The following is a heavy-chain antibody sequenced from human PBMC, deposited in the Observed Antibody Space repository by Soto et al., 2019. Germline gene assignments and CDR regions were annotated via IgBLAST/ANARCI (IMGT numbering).Heavy chain of an antibody. V-gene: IGHV3-11*06. Sequence: GGSLRLSCAASGFTFSDYYMSWIRQAPGKGLEWVSYISSSSSYTNYADSVKGRFTISRDNAKNSLYLQMNSLRAEDTAVYYCARGESVTEYYYYGMDVWGQGTTVTVSS. D-gene: IGHD4-4*01. CDR3: ARGESVTEYYYYGMDV. CDR1: GFTFSDYY. CDR2: ISSSSSYT. J-gene: IGHJ6*02.